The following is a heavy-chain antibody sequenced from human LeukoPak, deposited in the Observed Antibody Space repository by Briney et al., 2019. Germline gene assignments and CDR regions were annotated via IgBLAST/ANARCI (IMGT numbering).Heavy chain of an antibody. CDR1: GGTFSSYA. CDR2: IIPIFGTA. J-gene: IGHJ4*02. V-gene: IGHV1-69*06. Sequence: SVKVSCKASGGTFSSYAISWVRQAPGQGLEWMGGIIPIFGTANYAQKFQGRVTITADKSTSTAYMELSSLRSEDTAVYYCARTYGSGSYYFDNWGQGTLVTVSS. D-gene: IGHD3-10*01. CDR3: ARTYGSGSYYFDN.